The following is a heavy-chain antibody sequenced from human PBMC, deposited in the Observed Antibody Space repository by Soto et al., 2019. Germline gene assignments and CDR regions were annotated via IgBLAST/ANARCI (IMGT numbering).Heavy chain of an antibody. CDR2: ISYDGSNN. D-gene: IGHD5-18*01. Sequence: GGSLRLSCAASGFTFSCYGMYWVRQAPGKGLEWVAAISYDGSNNYHADSVKGRFTISRDNSKNTLYLQLNSLRTEDTAVYYCAKDIVKYTYGACDYWGQGVLVTVSS. CDR1: GFTFSCYG. J-gene: IGHJ4*02. V-gene: IGHV3-30*18. CDR3: AKDIVKYTYGACDY.